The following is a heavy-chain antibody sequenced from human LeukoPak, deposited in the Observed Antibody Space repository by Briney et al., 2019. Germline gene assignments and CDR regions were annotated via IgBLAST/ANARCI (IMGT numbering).Heavy chain of an antibody. D-gene: IGHD3-3*01. CDR2: IYYSGST. CDR1: GGSISSYY. V-gene: IGHV4-59*01. J-gene: IGHJ6*03. Sequence: SETLSLTCTVSGGSISSYYWSWIRQPPGKGLEWIGYIYYSGSTNYNPSLKSRVTISVDTSKNQFSLKLSSVTAADTAVYYCASNDFWSGDYYYYMDVWGKGTTVTVSS. CDR3: ASNDFWSGDYYYYMDV.